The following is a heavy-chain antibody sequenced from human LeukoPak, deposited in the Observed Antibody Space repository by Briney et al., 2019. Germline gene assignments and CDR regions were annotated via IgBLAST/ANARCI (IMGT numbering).Heavy chain of an antibody. V-gene: IGHV4-34*01. CDR1: GGSFSGYY. J-gene: IGHJ5*02. Sequence: SETLSLTCAVYGGSFSGYYWSWVRQPPGKGLEWIGEINHSGSTNYNPSLKSRVTISVDTSKNQFSLKLSSVTAADTAVHYCARGYDFWSGYYWNWFDPWGQGTLVTVSS. CDR2: INHSGST. CDR3: ARGYDFWSGYYWNWFDP. D-gene: IGHD3-3*01.